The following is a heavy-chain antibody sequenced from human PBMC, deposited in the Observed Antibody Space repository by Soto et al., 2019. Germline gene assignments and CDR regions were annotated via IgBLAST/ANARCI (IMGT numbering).Heavy chain of an antibody. J-gene: IGHJ6*02. Sequence: PGGSLRLSCAASGFTVSSNYMSWVRQAPGKGLEWVSVIYSGGSTYYADSVKGRFTISRDNSKNTLYLQMNSLRAEDTAVYYCARGPLCSSTSCPSRAAGGYYYYYGMDVWGQGTTVTVSS. V-gene: IGHV3-53*01. CDR2: IYSGGST. CDR3: ARGPLCSSTSCPSRAAGGYYYYYGMDV. D-gene: IGHD2-2*01. CDR1: GFTVSSNY.